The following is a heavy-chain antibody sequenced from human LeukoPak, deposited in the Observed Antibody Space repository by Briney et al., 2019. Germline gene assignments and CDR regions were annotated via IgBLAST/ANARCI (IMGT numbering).Heavy chain of an antibody. J-gene: IGHJ4*02. V-gene: IGHV3-9*01. CDR3: AKYVRGGDYFDY. CDR2: ISWNSGSI. CDR1: GFTFDDYA. Sequence: GGSLRLSCAASGFTFDDYAMHWVRQAPGKGLEWVSGISWNSGSIGYADSVKGRFTISRDNAKNSLYLQMNSLRAEDTAVYYCAKYVRGGDYFDYWGQGTLVTVSS. D-gene: IGHD4-17*01.